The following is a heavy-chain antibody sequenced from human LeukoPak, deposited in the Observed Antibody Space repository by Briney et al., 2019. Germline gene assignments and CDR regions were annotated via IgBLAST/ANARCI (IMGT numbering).Heavy chain of an antibody. J-gene: IGHJ6*03. D-gene: IGHD3-10*01. CDR3: XXXXXXXXXXXXYKKDYYYYMDV. CDR2: IYYSGST. CDR1: VGSISSSSYY. Sequence: SETLSLTCTVSVGSISSSSYYWGWIRQPPGKGLEWIGGIYYSGSTYYNPSLKSRVIISVDTSNNQFSLQLSAVSGPGPAVYXXXXXXXXXXXXXXYKKDYYYYMDVWGKGTTVTVSS. V-gene: IGHV4-39*07.